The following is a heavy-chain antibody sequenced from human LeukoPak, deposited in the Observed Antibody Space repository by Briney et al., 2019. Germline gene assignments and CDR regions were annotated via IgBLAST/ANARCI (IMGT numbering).Heavy chain of an antibody. Sequence: SETLSLTCAVYGGSFSGYYWSWIRQPPGKGLEWIGEINHSGSTNYNPSLKSRVTISVDTSKNQFSLKLSSVTAADTAVYCCASGACPHYWGQGTLVTVSS. J-gene: IGHJ4*02. V-gene: IGHV4-34*01. CDR3: ASGACPHY. CDR2: INHSGST. CDR1: GGSFSGYY.